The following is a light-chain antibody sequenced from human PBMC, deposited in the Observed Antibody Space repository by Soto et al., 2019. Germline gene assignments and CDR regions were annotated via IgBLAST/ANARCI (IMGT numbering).Light chain of an antibody. V-gene: IGKV3-20*01. CDR3: QQYGSSPYT. CDR2: GVS. CDR1: QSVSRSY. J-gene: IGKJ2*01. Sequence: EIVLTQSPGTLSLSPGESAILSCRASQSVSRSYLAWYQQKPGQAPRLLIYGVSSRATDIPDRFSGSGSGTDFTLTISRLEPEDFAVFYCQQYGSSPYTFGQGTKLEIK.